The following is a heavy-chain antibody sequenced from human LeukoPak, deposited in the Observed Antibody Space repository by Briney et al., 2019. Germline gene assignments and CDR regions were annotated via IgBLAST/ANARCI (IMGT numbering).Heavy chain of an antibody. CDR1: GYTFTSYG. J-gene: IGHJ4*02. CDR2: INPSGGST. D-gene: IGHD1-26*01. Sequence: GASVKVSCTASGYTFTSYGISWVRQAPGQGLEWMGIINPSGGSTSYAQKFQGRVTMTRDTSTSTVYMELSSLRSEDTAVYYCARDLDSGSYFGYWGQGTLVTVSS. CDR3: ARDLDSGSYFGY. V-gene: IGHV1-46*01.